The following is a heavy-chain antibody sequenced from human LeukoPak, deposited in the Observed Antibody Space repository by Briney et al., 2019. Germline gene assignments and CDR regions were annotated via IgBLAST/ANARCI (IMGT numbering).Heavy chain of an antibody. CDR1: AGSISTFS. V-gene: IGHV4-59*08. J-gene: IGHJ4*02. Sequence: SDTLSLTCSVSAGSISTFSWSWIRQPPGKGLKWIGYMYDTGSPNYNPSLKSRVTISVDPSRNQFSLKLSSVTAADTAVYYCARLILGWLDHFDSWGQGALVTVSS. CDR3: ARLILGWLDHFDS. D-gene: IGHD3/OR15-3a*01. CDR2: MYDTGSP.